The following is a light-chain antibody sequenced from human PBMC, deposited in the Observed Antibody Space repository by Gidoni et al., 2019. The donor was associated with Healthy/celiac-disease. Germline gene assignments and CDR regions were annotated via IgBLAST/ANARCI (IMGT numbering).Light chain of an antibody. Sequence: DLVLTPSPASLAVSLGERATINCKSSQSVLYSSNNKNYLAWYQQKPGQPPKRLIYWASTREAGVPDRFSGSGSGTDFTLTSSSLQAEDVAVYYWQQYYTAPFTFGPGTKGEIK. J-gene: IGKJ3*01. CDR2: WAS. V-gene: IGKV4-1*01. CDR3: QQYYTAPFT. CDR1: QSVLYSSNNKNY.